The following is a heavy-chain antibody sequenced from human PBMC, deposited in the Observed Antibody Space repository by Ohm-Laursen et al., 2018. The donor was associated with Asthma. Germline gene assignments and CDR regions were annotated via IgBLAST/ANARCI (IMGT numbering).Heavy chain of an antibody. Sequence: SLRLSCAASGFTFSGSWMIWVRQAPGKGLEWVSYISSSSSTIYYADSVKGRFTISRDNAKNSLYLQMNSLRDEDTAVYYCATLSSGRGSWGQGTLVTVSS. CDR1: GFTFSGSW. D-gene: IGHD3-22*01. CDR2: ISSSSSTI. J-gene: IGHJ4*02. V-gene: IGHV3-48*02. CDR3: ATLSSGRGS.